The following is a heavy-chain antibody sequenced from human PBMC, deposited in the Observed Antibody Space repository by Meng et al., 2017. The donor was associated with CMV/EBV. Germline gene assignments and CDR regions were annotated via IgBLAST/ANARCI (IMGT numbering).Heavy chain of an antibody. V-gene: IGHV4-4*07. CDR1: GGSISSHV. CDR2: IYSSGST. J-gene: IGHJ4*02. D-gene: IGHD3-16*01. Sequence: ETLSFTCTVPGGSISSHVWSWIRQPAGKGLEWIGRIYSSGSTNYNPSLKSRVTMSVDTSKNQYSLQLNSVTAADTAVYYCASLGGGYWGQGTLVTVSS. CDR3: ASLGGGY.